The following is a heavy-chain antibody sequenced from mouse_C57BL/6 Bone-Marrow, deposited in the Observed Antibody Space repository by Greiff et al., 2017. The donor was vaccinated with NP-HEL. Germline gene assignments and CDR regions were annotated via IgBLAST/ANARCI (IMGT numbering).Heavy chain of an antibody. J-gene: IGHJ1*03. CDR1: GFSLTSYG. CDR2: IWRGGST. CDR3: AKKNYSNYAYWYFDV. D-gene: IGHD2-5*01. Sequence: QVQLKQSGPGLVQPSQSLSITCTVSGFSLTSYGVHWVRQSPGKGLEWLGVIWRGGSTDYNAAFMSRLSITKDNSKSQVFFKMNSLQADDTAIYYCAKKNYSNYAYWYFDVWGTGTTVTVSS. V-gene: IGHV2-5*01.